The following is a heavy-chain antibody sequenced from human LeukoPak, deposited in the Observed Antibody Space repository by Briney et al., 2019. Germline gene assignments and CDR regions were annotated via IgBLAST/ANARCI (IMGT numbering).Heavy chain of an antibody. D-gene: IGHD6-19*01. V-gene: IGHV1-8*02. J-gene: IGHJ4*02. CDR3: AKGLIIAVAGRLYFDY. Sequence: ASVKVSCKASGYTFTSYGISWVRQAPGQGLEWMGWMNPSSGNTGYAQKFQGRVTMTRDTSVNTAYMELASLRSEDTAVYYCAKGLIIAVAGRLYFDYWGQGTLVTVSS. CDR2: MNPSSGNT. CDR1: GYTFTSYG.